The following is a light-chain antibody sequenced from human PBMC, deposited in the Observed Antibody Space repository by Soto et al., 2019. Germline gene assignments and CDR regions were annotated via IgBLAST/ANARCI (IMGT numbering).Light chain of an antibody. CDR1: SSDVGAYTS. CDR3: SSHTSDKRVDV. Sequence: QSVLTHPASVSGSPGQSITISCTGTSSDVGAYTSVSWYQQHPGKAPKLIIYEVSNRPPGISTRFSGSKSASTASLTISGLQAEDEAPYYCSSHTSDKRVDVFATGT. J-gene: IGLJ1*01. V-gene: IGLV2-14*01. CDR2: EVS.